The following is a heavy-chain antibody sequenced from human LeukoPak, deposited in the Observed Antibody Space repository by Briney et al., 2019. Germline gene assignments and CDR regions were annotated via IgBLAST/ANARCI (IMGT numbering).Heavy chain of an antibody. J-gene: IGHJ4*02. CDR2: ISNDGSNK. CDR1: GFTFSSYG. D-gene: IGHD3-22*01. V-gene: IGHV3-30*18. Sequence: GGSLRLSCAASGFTFSSYGMHWVRQAPGKGREWVAVISNDGSNKYYADSVKGRFTISRDKTKNTLYLQMNSLRAEDTAVYYCAKSSYYDASGYYREYYFDYWGQGTLVTVSS. CDR3: AKSSYYDASGYYREYYFDY.